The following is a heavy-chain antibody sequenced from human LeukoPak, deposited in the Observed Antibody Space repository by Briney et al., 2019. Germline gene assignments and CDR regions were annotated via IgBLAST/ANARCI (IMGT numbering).Heavy chain of an antibody. CDR1: GYTFTGYY. CDR3: ARDRGGSQISDGYYYGMDV. J-gene: IGHJ6*02. Sequence: ASVKVSCKASGYTFTGYYMHWVRQAPGQGLEWMGWINPNSGGTNYAQKFQGRVTMTRDTSISTAYMELSRLRSDDTALYYCARDRGGSQISDGYYYGMDVWGQGTTVTVSS. CDR2: INPNSGGT. V-gene: IGHV1-2*02. D-gene: IGHD1-26*01.